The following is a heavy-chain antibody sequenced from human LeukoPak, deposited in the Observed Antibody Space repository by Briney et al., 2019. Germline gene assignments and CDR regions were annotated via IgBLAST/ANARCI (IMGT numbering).Heavy chain of an antibody. D-gene: IGHD3-22*01. J-gene: IGHJ3*02. CDR2: IYYSGST. V-gene: IGHV4-59*01. CDR3: ARDYYDSSGDAFDI. Sequence: SETLSLTCTVSGGSINSYYWSWIRQPPGKGLEWIGYIYYSGSTNYNPSLKSRVTISVDTSKNQFSLKLSSVTAADTAVYYCARDYYDSSGDAFDIWGQGTMVTVSS. CDR1: GGSINSYY.